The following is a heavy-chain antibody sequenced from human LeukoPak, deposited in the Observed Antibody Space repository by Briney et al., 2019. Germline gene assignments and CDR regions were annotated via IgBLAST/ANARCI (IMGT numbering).Heavy chain of an antibody. Sequence: NPSETLSLTCAVYGGSFSGYYYNWIRQPPGKGLEWIGEINHSGSTIYNPSLKSRVTISADTSKNQFSLKLSSVTAADTAVYYCARAGDIVGATYWFDPWGQGTLVTVSS. CDR1: GGSFSGYY. V-gene: IGHV4-34*01. CDR2: INHSGST. J-gene: IGHJ5*02. CDR3: ARAGDIVGATYWFDP. D-gene: IGHD1-26*01.